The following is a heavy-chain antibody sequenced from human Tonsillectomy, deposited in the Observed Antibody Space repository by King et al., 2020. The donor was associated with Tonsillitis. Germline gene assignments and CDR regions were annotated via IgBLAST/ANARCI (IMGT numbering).Heavy chain of an antibody. J-gene: IGHJ5*02. V-gene: IGHV3-7*03. D-gene: IGHD2-2*02. Sequence: VQLVESGGGLVQPGGSLRLSCAASGFTFSSYWMSWVRQAPGKGLEWVANIKQDGSEKYYVDSVKGRFTISRDNAKNSLYLQMNSLRAEDTAVYYCARGPPIWHEVNWFDPWGQGPLVTVSS. CDR1: GFTFSSYW. CDR3: ARGPPIWHEVNWFDP. CDR2: IKQDGSEK.